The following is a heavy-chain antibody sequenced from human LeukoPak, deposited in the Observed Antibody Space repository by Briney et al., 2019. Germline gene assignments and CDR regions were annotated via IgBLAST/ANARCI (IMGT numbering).Heavy chain of an antibody. CDR3: ANESSGYGNYYYYYYMDV. J-gene: IGHJ6*03. CDR1: GFTFSSYA. V-gene: IGHV3-23*01. D-gene: IGHD6-25*01. CDR2: ISGSGGST. Sequence: GGSLRLSCAASGFTFSSYAMSWVRQAPGKGLEWVSAISGSGGSTYYADSVKGRFTVSRDNSKNTLYLQMNSLRAEDTAVYYCANESSGYGNYYYYYYMDVWGKGTTVTVSS.